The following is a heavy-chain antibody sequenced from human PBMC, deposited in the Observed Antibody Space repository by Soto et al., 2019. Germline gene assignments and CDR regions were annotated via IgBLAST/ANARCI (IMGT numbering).Heavy chain of an antibody. CDR3: ARLPTSRLYYYYGMDV. CDR2: IYPGDSDT. Sequence: GESLTISCKGSGYSFTSYCIGWVRQMPGKGLEWMGIIYPGDSDTRYSPSFQGQVTISADKSISTAYLQWSSLKASDTAMYYCARLPTSRLYYYYGMDVWGQGTTVTVSS. D-gene: IGHD6-19*01. CDR1: GYSFTSYC. V-gene: IGHV5-51*01. J-gene: IGHJ6*02.